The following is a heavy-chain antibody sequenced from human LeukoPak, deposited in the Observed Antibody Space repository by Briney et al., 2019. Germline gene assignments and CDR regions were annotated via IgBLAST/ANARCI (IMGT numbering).Heavy chain of an antibody. CDR1: GFTFSTYN. Sequence: GGSLRLSCAASGFTFSTYNMNWVRQAPGKGLEWVSSISSSSNYIYYADSVKGRFTISIDNAKNSLYLQMNSLRAEDTDVYYCARDVGASAPDAFDIWGQGTMVTVSS. D-gene: IGHD1-26*01. V-gene: IGHV3-21*01. CDR2: ISSSSNYI. J-gene: IGHJ3*02. CDR3: ARDVGASAPDAFDI.